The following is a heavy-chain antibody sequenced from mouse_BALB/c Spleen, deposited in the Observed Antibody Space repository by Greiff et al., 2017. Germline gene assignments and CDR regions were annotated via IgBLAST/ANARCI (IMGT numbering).Heavy chain of an antibody. V-gene: IGHV1-82*01. CDR1: GYAFSSSW. J-gene: IGHJ2*01. D-gene: IGHD2-10*01. CDR3: ARKGPYYGNYGYYFDY. Sequence: VQLVESGPELVKPGASVKISCKASGYAFSSSWMNWVKQRPGQGLEWIGRIYPGDGDTNYNGKFKGKATLTADKSSSTAYMQLSSLTSVDSAVYFCARKGPYYGNYGYYFDYWGQGTTLTVSS. CDR2: IYPGDGDT.